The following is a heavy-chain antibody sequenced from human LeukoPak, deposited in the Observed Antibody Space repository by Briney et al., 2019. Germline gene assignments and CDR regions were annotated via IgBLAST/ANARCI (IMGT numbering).Heavy chain of an antibody. Sequence: PSETLSLTCAVSGYSISSGYYWGWIRQPPGKGLEWIGSIYHSGSTYYNPSLKSRVTISVDTSKNQFSLKLSSVTAADTAVYYWARKPIIVVDPSFAYCVQGP. CDR2: IYHSGST. D-gene: IGHD3-22*01. V-gene: IGHV4-38-2*01. CDR1: GYSISSGYY. CDR3: ARKPIIVVDPSFAY. J-gene: IGHJ4*01.